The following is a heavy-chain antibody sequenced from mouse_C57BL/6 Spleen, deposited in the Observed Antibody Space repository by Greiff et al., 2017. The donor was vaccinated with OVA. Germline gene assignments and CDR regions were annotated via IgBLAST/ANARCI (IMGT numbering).Heavy chain of an antibody. D-gene: IGHD1-1*01. CDR2: IYPGNSDT. V-gene: IGHV1-5*01. Sequence: EVHLVESGTVLARPGASVKMSCKTSGYTFTSYWMHWVKQRPGQGLEWIGAIYPGNSDTSYNQKFKGKAKLTAVTSASTAYMELSSLTNEDSAVYYCTSYGSSPYYYAMDYWGQGTSVTVSS. J-gene: IGHJ4*01. CDR1: GYTFTSYW. CDR3: TSYGSSPYYYAMDY.